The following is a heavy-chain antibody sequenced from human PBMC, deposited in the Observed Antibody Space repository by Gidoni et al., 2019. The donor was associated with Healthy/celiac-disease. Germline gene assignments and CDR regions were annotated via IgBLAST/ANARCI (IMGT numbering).Heavy chain of an antibody. J-gene: IGHJ6*02. CDR2: ISAYNGNT. D-gene: IGHD3-10*01. V-gene: IGHV1-18*01. CDR3: ARAVHYYGSGSYNYGMDV. CDR1: GYTFTSYG. Sequence: QVQLVQSGAEVKKPGASVKVSCKASGYTFTSYGNSWVRQAPGQGLEWMGWISAYNGNTNYAQKPQGRVTMTTDTSTSTAYMELRSLRSDDTAVYYCARAVHYYGSGSYNYGMDVWGQGTTVTVSS.